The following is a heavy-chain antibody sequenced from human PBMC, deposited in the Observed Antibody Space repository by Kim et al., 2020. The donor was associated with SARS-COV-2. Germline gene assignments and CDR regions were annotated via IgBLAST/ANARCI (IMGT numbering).Heavy chain of an antibody. D-gene: IGHD2-2*01. J-gene: IGHJ4*02. CDR1: GFTFINYA. CDR2: ITGNAIDT. CDR3: AKGGRTFCRSTSCYPFDS. V-gene: IGHV3-23*01. Sequence: GGSLRLSCSASGFTFINYAMNWVRQTPGKGLEWISSITGNAIDTYYADSVRGRFTISRDNSKNTIYVQMNRLRAEDTGIYYCAKGGRTFCRSTSCYPFDSWGRRTLVLVST.